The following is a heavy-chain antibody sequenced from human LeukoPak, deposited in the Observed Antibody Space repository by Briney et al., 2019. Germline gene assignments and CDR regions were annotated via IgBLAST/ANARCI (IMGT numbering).Heavy chain of an antibody. V-gene: IGHV4-59*08. Sequence: SETLSLTCTVSGGSISNYYWSWIRQPPGKGLEWIGYIYYNGNTNYNPSLRSRVTMSVETSKNQFSLRLSSVTAADTAVYYCARGPPVTTTLSAYHIWGQGTMVTVSS. D-gene: IGHD4-17*01. CDR1: GGSISNYY. J-gene: IGHJ3*02. CDR2: IYYNGNT. CDR3: ARGPPVTTTLSAYHI.